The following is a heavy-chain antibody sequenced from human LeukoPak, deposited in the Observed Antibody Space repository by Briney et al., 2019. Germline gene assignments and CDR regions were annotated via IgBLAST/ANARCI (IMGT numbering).Heavy chain of an antibody. CDR3: ARDSSMLRGPLVIYYFDF. V-gene: IGHV3-7*03. Sequence: GGSLGLSCAASGFTFTNYWMSWVRQAPGTGLEWVANIKQDGNEKYYVDSVKGRFTISRDNAKNSLYLQVNSLRVEDTAAYYCARDSSMLRGPLVIYYFDFWGQGTLVTVSS. CDR2: IKQDGNEK. D-gene: IGHD3-10*01. J-gene: IGHJ4*02. CDR1: GFTFTNYW.